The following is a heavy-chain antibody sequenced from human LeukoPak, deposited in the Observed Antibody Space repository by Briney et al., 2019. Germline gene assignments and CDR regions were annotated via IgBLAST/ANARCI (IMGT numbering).Heavy chain of an antibody. Sequence: SETLSLTCTVSGGSISSYYWSWIRQPPGKGLEWIGYIYYSGSTNYNPSLKSRVTISVDTSKNQFSLKLSSVTAADTAVYYCARVGVVVVAANYYYYMDVWGKGTTVTVSS. CDR3: ARVGVVVVAANYYYYMDV. V-gene: IGHV4-59*12. D-gene: IGHD2-15*01. CDR2: IYYSGST. CDR1: GGSISSYY. J-gene: IGHJ6*03.